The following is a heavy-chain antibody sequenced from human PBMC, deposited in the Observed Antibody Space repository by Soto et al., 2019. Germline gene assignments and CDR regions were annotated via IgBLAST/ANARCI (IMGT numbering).Heavy chain of an antibody. V-gene: IGHV4-31*03. CDR2: IYHNGRT. D-gene: IGHD6-13*01. J-gene: IGHJ5*02. CDR1: GASMNRGVYY. Sequence: QVQLQESGPGLVKPSQTLSLTSTFSGASMNRGVYYWGWVRQPQGRGRRGFGNIYHNGRTYNNPSLMSRVTMSLDTSKNQFSLKLNSVSAADTAVYYCARVSATGTRWFDPWGQGTLVTVSS. CDR3: ARVSATGTRWFDP.